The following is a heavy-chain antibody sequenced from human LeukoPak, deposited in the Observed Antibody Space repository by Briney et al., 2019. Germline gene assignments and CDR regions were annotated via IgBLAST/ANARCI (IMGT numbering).Heavy chain of an antibody. V-gene: IGHV3-48*03. Sequence: PGGSLRLSCVVSGFTFSNYEMNWVRQAPGKGLEWVSYISSSGNNIYYTDSVKGRFTISRDNARNALYLHMNSLSAEDTAAYYCARVKATAIGDYWGRGALVTVSS. CDR2: ISSSGNNI. CDR3: ARVKATAIGDY. D-gene: IGHD5-18*01. J-gene: IGHJ4*02. CDR1: GFTFSNYE.